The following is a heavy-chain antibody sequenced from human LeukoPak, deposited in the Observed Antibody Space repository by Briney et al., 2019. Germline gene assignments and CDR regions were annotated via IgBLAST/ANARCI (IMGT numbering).Heavy chain of an antibody. Sequence: PSETLSLTCAVYGGSFSGYYWTWIRQTPEKGLEWIGEMNPSGSTNYNPSLKSRVTISVDTSKNQFSLKLSSVTAADTAVYYCAGMTVGASIVGYWGQGTLVTVSS. CDR3: AGMTVGASIVGY. J-gene: IGHJ4*02. CDR1: GGSFSGYY. CDR2: MNPSGST. D-gene: IGHD1-26*01. V-gene: IGHV4-34*01.